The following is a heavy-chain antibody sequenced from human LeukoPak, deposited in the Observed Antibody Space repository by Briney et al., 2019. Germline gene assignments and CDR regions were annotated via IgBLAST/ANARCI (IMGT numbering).Heavy chain of an antibody. J-gene: IGHJ3*02. CDR3: ARGGYYYDSSGAFDI. Sequence: GGSLRLSCAASGFTLSSYSMNWVRQAPGKGLEWVSSIRSSSSYIYYADSVKGRFTISRDNAKNSLYLQMNSLSAEDTAVYYCARGGYYYDSSGAFDIWGQGTMVTVSS. V-gene: IGHV3-21*01. D-gene: IGHD3-22*01. CDR2: IRSSSSYI. CDR1: GFTLSSYS.